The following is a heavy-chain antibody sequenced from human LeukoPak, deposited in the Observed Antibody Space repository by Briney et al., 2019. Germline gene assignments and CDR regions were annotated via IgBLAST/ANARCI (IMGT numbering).Heavy chain of an antibody. Sequence: PSETLSLTCTVSGGSISSGGYYWSWIRQHPGKGLEWIGYIYYSGSTYYNPSLKSRVTISVDTSKNQFSLKLSSVTAADTAVCYCARNIAVAGTSIPDAFDTWGQGTMVTVSS. V-gene: IGHV4-31*03. CDR1: GGSISSGGYY. CDR3: ARNIAVAGTSIPDAFDT. J-gene: IGHJ3*02. D-gene: IGHD6-19*01. CDR2: IYYSGST.